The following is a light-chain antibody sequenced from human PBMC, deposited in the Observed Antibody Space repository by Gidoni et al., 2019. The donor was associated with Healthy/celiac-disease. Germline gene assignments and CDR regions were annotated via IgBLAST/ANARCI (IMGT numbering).Light chain of an antibody. CDR3: QQYNNWPPTT. V-gene: IGKV3-15*01. CDR2: GAP. CDR1: QSVSSN. J-gene: IGKJ5*01. Sequence: EIGLTQSPATLSVSPGERATLSSRPSQSVSSNLAWYQQKTGQAPRLLIYGAPTRATGIPARFIGSGSGTEFTLTIISLQSEDFAVYYCQQYNNWPPTTFGQGTRLEIK.